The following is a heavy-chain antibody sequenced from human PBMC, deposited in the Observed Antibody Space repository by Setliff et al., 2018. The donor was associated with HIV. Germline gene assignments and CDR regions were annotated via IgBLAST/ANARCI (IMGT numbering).Heavy chain of an antibody. J-gene: IGHJ5*02. CDR1: GGSFSGYY. Sequence: PSETLSLTCAVYGGSFSGYYWSWIRQPPGKGLEWIGEINHSGSTNYNPSLKSRVTISVDTSKNQFSLKLTSVTAADTAVYYCARDRHSSGLGSYGPWGPGTLVTVSS. CDR2: INHSGST. D-gene: IGHD3-10*01. V-gene: IGHV4-34*01. CDR3: ARDRHSSGLGSYGP.